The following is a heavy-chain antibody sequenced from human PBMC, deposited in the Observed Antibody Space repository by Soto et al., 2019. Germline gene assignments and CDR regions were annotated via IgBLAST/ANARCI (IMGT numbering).Heavy chain of an antibody. V-gene: IGHV1-18*01. CDR1: GYTFTSYD. J-gene: IGHJ6*02. CDR2: ISAYNGNT. Sequence: VASVKVSWKASGYTFTSYDISWGRQAPGQGLEWMGWISAYNGNTNYAQKLQGRVTMTTDTSTSTAYMELRSLRSDDTAVYYCAGHHYGFWSGYYPHFLYYYYYYGMDVWGQGTTVTVSS. D-gene: IGHD3-3*01. CDR3: AGHHYGFWSGYYPHFLYYYYYYGMDV.